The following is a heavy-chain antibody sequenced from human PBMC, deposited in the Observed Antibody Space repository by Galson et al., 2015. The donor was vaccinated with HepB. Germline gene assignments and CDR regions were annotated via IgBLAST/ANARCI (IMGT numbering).Heavy chain of an antibody. CDR1: GGTFSSYA. D-gene: IGHD3-22*01. CDR2: IIPIFGTA. Sequence: SVKVSCKASGGTFSSYAISWVRQAPGQGLEWMGGIIPIFGTANYAQKFQGRVTITADESTSTAYMELSSLRSEDTAVYYCATGYYYYDSSGYRFDPWGQGTLVTVSS. J-gene: IGHJ5*02. V-gene: IGHV1-69*13. CDR3: ATGYYYYDSSGYRFDP.